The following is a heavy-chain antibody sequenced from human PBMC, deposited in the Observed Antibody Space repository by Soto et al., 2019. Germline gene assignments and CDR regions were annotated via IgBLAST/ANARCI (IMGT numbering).Heavy chain of an antibody. J-gene: IGHJ6*03. D-gene: IGHD6-13*01. CDR2: MNPNSGNT. Sequence: ASVKVSCKASGYTFTSYDINWVRQATGQGLEWMGWMNPNSGNTGYAQKFQGRVTMTRNTSISTAYMELSSLRSEDTAVYYCARVGPIAAAAAYYYYYTDVWGKGTTVTVSS. CDR1: GYTFTSYD. CDR3: ARVGPIAAAAAYYYYYTDV. V-gene: IGHV1-8*01.